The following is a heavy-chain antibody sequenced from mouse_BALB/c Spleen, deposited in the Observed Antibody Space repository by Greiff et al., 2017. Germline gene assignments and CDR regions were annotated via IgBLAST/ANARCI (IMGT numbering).Heavy chain of an antibody. D-gene: IGHD1-1*01. CDR3: ARDPHYYGSSWFAY. CDR2: ISDGGSYT. Sequence: EGHLVESGGGLVKPGGSLKLSCAASGFTFSDYYMYWVRQTPEKRLEWVATISDGGSYTYYPDSVKGRFTISRDNAKNNLYLQMSSLKSEDTAMYYCARDPHYYGSSWFAYWGQGTLVTVSA. V-gene: IGHV5-4*02. J-gene: IGHJ3*01. CDR1: GFTFSDYY.